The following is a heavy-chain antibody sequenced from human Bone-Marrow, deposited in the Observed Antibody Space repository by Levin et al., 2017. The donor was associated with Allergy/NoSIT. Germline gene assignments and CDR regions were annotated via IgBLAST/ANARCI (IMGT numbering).Heavy chain of an antibody. D-gene: IGHD6-6*01. CDR1: WFSLRDYW. Sequence: LSLPCAPSWFSLRDYWMYWVRQAPGKGPVWVSRINSDGSSTRYEDYVRGRFTISRDNAKNMLYLQLNSLRAEDTAVYYCVRDPYSTSSTVQRGFWFDPWGQGTLVTVSS. CDR3: VRDPYSTSSTVQRGFWFDP. J-gene: IGHJ5*02. V-gene: IGHV3-74*01. CDR2: INSDGSST.